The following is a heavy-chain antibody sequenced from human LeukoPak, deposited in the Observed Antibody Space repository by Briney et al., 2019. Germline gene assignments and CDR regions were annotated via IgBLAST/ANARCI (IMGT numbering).Heavy chain of an antibody. CDR2: VSGSGGST. D-gene: IGHD4-17*01. CDR3: AKGLIYGDVPDDAFDI. Sequence: GGSLRLSCAASGFTFSSYAMSWVRQAPRTGLEWVSAVSGSGGSTYYADSVKGRFTISRDNSKHTLYLQMNSLRAEDTAVYYCAKGLIYGDVPDDAFDIWGQGTMVTVSS. J-gene: IGHJ3*02. CDR1: GFTFSSYA. V-gene: IGHV3-23*01.